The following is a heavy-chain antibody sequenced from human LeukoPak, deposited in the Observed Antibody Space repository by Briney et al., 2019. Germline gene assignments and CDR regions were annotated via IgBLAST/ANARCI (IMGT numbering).Heavy chain of an antibody. CDR3: AKGQLAPWAYGMDV. V-gene: IGHV3-9*01. Sequence: GGSLRLSCAASGFTFSSYAMSWVRQAPGKGLEWVSGISWNSGSIGYADSVKGRFTISRDNAKNSLYLQMNSLRAEDTALYYCAKGQLAPWAYGMDVWGQGTTVTVSS. J-gene: IGHJ6*02. D-gene: IGHD6-6*01. CDR1: GFTFSSYA. CDR2: ISWNSGSI.